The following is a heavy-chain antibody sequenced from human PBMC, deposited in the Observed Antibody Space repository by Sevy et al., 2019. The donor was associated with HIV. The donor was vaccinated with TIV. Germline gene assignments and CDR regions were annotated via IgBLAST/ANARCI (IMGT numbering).Heavy chain of an antibody. CDR3: AKDTSGWYGALDQ. V-gene: IGHV3-23*01. D-gene: IGHD6-19*01. Sequence: GGSLRLSCEVSGFTFGYFAMSWVRQAPGKGLEWVSGISPNGATSHYAASVRGRFTISRDNSKKRMYLQMSSLRAEDTAQYYCAKDTSGWYGALDQWGQGTLVTVSS. J-gene: IGHJ4*02. CDR2: ISPNGATS. CDR1: GFTFGYFA.